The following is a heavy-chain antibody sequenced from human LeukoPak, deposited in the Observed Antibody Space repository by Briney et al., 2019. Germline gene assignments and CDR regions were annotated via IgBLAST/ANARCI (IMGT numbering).Heavy chain of an antibody. CDR1: GFTFSSYG. V-gene: IGHV3-30*18. CDR3: AKVVFRYYGSGSYYSPSYYYYGMDV. CDR2: ISYDGSNK. Sequence: GGSLRLSCAASGFTFSSYGMRWVRQAPGKGLEWVAVISYDGSNKYYADSVKGRFTISRDNSKNTLYLQMNSLRAEDTAVYYCAKVVFRYYGSGSYYSPSYYYYGMDVWGQGTTVTVSS. D-gene: IGHD3-10*01. J-gene: IGHJ6*02.